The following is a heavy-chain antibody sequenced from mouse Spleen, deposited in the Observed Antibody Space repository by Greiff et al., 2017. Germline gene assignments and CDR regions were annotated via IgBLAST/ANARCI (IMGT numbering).Heavy chain of an antibody. J-gene: IGHJ3*01. D-gene: IGHD1-1*01. Sequence: QVQLQQPGAELVKPGASVKVSCKASGYTFTSYWMHWVKQRPGQGLEWIGRIHPSDSDTNYNQKFKGKATLTVDKSSSTAYMQLSSLTSEDSAVYYCAMYYGSSLAWFAYWGQGTLVTVSA. V-gene: IGHV1-74*01. CDR1: GYTFTSYW. CDR2: IHPSDSDT. CDR3: AMYYGSSLAWFAY.